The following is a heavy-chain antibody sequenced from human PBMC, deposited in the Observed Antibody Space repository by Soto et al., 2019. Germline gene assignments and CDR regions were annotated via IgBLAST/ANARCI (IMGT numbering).Heavy chain of an antibody. V-gene: IGHV3-23*01. CDR2: IRGSGDST. Sequence: EVQLLESGGGLVQPGGSLRLSCAASGFNFNKYAMNWVRQAPGKGLEWVSSIRGSGDSTYYADSVKGRFTISRDNSRNTLYLQMNSLRAEDTAVYYCASRGAFDMWGQGTMVTVSS. D-gene: IGHD1-26*01. CDR3: ASRGAFDM. J-gene: IGHJ3*02. CDR1: GFNFNKYA.